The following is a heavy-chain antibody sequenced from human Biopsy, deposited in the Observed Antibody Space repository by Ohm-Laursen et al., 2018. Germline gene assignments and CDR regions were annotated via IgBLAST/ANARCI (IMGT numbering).Heavy chain of an antibody. CDR3: AAGATWLVHY. D-gene: IGHD6-19*01. Sequence: GTLSLTCTAPGDSISFPYWGWFRQPPGKGLEYIGSTHDTGTTDYSPSLKTRVSLSVDTSTKVFSLILSSVTAADMAVYYCAAGATWLVHYWGQGTLVTVSS. J-gene: IGHJ4*02. CDR2: THDTGTT. V-gene: IGHV4-59*11. CDR1: GDSISFPY.